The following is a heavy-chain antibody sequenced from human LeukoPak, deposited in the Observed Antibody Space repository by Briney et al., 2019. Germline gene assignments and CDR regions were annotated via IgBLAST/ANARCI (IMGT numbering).Heavy chain of an antibody. CDR1: GGSISSYY. J-gene: IGHJ4*02. V-gene: IGHV4-59*01. CDR3: ARVRSGSLGY. Sequence: SETLSLTCTVSGGSISSYYWSWIRQPPGKGLEWIGYIFYSGSTNYNPSLKSRVTISVDTSKNQFSLKLSSVTAADTAVYYCARVRSGSLGYWGQGTLVTVSS. CDR2: IFYSGST. D-gene: IGHD2-15*01.